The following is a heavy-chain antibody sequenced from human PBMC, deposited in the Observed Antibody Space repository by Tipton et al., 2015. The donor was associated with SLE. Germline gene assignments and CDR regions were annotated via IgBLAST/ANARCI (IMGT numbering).Heavy chain of an antibody. J-gene: IGHJ3*02. CDR1: GDSVSSNSAA. Sequence: VKPSQTLSLTCAISGDSVSSNSAAWNWIRQSPSRGLEWLGRTYYRSKWYNDYAVSVKSRITINPDTSKNQFSLQLNSVTPEDTAVYYCARDSVRPKAARGDAFDIWGQGTMVTVSS. CDR2: TYYRSKWYN. D-gene: IGHD6-6*01. CDR3: ARDSVRPKAARGDAFDI. V-gene: IGHV6-1*01.